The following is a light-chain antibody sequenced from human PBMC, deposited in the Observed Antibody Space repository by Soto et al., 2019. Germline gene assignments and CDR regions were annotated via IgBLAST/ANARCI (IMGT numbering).Light chain of an antibody. CDR1: QSVSSNY. J-gene: IGKJ1*01. V-gene: IGKV3-20*01. CDR2: GAS. CDR3: TQYGSLPPGT. Sequence: EIVLTQSPGTLSLSPGERATLSCRASQSVSSNYLAWYQQKPGQAPRFLIYGASSRASGIPDRFSGSGSGTYLTLPIGRLEPEDFAVYYCTQYGSLPPGTFGQGTKVEIK.